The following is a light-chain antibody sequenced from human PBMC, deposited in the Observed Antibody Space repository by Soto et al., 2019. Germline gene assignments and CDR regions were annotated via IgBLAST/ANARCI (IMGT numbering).Light chain of an antibody. CDR3: CSYAGNNKKV. CDR2: EVS. J-gene: IGLJ1*01. CDR1: SSYIGNYNY. Sequence: QSALTQPPSASGSPGQSVTISCSGTSSYIGNYNYVSWYQQHPGKAPKLMIYEVSQRPSGVPDRFSGSKSGNTASLTVSGLQADDEADYYCCSYAGNNKKVFGTGTKVTVL. V-gene: IGLV2-8*01.